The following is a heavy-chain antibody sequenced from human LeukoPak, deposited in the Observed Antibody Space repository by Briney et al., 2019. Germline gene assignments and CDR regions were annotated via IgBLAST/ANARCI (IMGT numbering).Heavy chain of an antibody. CDR1: GFTVSSNY. Sequence: GGSLRLSCAASGFTVSSNYMSWVRQAPGKGLEWVSVIYSVGSTYYADSVKGRFTISRDNSKNTLYLQMNSLRAEDTAVYYCARADSSGINFDYWGQGTLVTVSS. D-gene: IGHD6-19*01. J-gene: IGHJ4*02. V-gene: IGHV3-53*01. CDR3: ARADSSGINFDY. CDR2: IYSVGST.